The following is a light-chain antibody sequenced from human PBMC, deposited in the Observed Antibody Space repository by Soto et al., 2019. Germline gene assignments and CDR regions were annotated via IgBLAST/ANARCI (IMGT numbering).Light chain of an antibody. J-gene: IGLJ2*01. CDR1: SSNIGAGYD. Sequence: QSVLTQPPSVSGAPGQRVTISCTGSSSNIGAGYDVHWYRQLPGTAPKLLIYGNSNRPSGVPDRFSGSKSGTSASLAITGLQAKDEADYYCQSYDSSLSGVVFGGGTKLT. CDR2: GNS. CDR3: QSYDSSLSGVV. V-gene: IGLV1-40*01.